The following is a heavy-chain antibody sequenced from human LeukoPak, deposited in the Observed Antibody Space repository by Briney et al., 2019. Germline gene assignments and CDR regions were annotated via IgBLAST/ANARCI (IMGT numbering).Heavy chain of an antibody. CDR1: GGSFTTYY. D-gene: IGHD3-16*01. Sequence: SETLSLTCAVYGGSFTTYYGTWIRQPPGKGLEWIGEINLRGTTNYNPSLKSRVTISLDTSKNQFSLKLTSVTAADTAVYYCVGTKYDDSPVLSNWGQGSLVTVSS. J-gene: IGHJ4*02. V-gene: IGHV4-34*01. CDR3: VGTKYDDSPVLSN. CDR2: INLRGTT.